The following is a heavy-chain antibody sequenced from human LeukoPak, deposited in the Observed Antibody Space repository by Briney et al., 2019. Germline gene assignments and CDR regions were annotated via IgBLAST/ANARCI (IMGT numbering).Heavy chain of an antibody. CDR2: IYTSGST. CDR1: GGSISSGSYY. CDR3: ARGPPMCSSTSCFPDAFDI. V-gene: IGHV4-61*02. J-gene: IGHJ3*02. D-gene: IGHD2-2*01. Sequence: PSETLSLTCTVSGGSISSGSYYWSWIRQPAGKGLEWIGRIYTSGSTNYNPSLKSRVTISVDTSKNQFSLKLSSVTAADTAVYYCARGPPMCSSTSCFPDAFDIWGQGTMDTVSS.